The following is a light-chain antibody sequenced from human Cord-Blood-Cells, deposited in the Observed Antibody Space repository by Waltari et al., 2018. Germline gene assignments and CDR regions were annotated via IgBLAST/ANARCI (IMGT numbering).Light chain of an antibody. CDR3: QQYYSTPRT. CDR2: WAA. Sequence: DIVMTQSPDPRALSLGERATINCKSSQSVLYSYNNKSYLAWYQQKPGQPPKLLIYWAATRESGVPDRFSGSGSGTDFTLTISSLQAEDVAVYYCQQYYSTPRTFGQGTKVEIK. J-gene: IGKJ1*01. V-gene: IGKV4-1*01. CDR1: QSVLYSYNNKSY.